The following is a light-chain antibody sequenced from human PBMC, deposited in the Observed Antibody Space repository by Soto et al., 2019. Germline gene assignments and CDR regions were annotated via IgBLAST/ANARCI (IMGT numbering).Light chain of an antibody. CDR3: QQYKNWPPWT. V-gene: IGKV3-15*01. CDR1: QSVSSN. CDR2: GAS. J-gene: IGKJ1*01. Sequence: TQSPATQSLSPGERATLSGKASQSVSSNLAWYQQKPGQAPRLLIYGASTRATGIPARFSGSGSGTEFTLTISSLQSEDFAVYYCQQYKNWPPWTFGQGTKVDIK.